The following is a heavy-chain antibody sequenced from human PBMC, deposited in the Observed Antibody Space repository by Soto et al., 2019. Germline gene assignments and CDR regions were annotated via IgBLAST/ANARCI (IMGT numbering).Heavy chain of an antibody. Sequence: GGSLRLSCAASGFTVSSNYMSWVRQAPGKGLEWVSVIYSGGSTYYAESVKGRFTISRDNSKNMLYLQMNSLRAEDTAVYYCARSSYGYGMDVWGQGTTVTVSS. J-gene: IGHJ6*02. CDR1: GFTVSSNY. V-gene: IGHV3-53*01. CDR3: ARSSYGYGMDV. D-gene: IGHD3-10*01. CDR2: IYSGGST.